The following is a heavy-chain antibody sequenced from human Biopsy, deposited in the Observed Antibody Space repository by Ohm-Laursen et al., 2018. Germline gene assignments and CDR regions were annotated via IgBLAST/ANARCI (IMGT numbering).Heavy chain of an antibody. CDR1: GFSPSSTGMR. Sequence: TQTLTLTCSFSGFSPSSTGMRISWVRQPPGKALECLGRIDWDDDKFYSPSLETRLSLSKDTTTNQVVLTLTDVDPEDTATYYCARTRAHNFGALEFWGQGILVIVSS. V-gene: IGHV2-70*04. CDR2: IDWDDDK. J-gene: IGHJ4*01. D-gene: IGHD1-1*01. CDR3: ARTRAHNFGALEF.